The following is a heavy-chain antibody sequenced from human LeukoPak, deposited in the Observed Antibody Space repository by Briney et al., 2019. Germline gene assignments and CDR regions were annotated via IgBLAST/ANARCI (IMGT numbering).Heavy chain of an antibody. CDR3: ALYCSGGSCYSMGGAFDI. V-gene: IGHV3-23*01. D-gene: IGHD2-15*01. Sequence: GGSLRLSCAASGFXFSSYDISWVRQAPGKGLEWFSAISGNGHSTYYVDSVKGRFTISRDNSRNTLYLQMNSLRAEDTAVYYCALYCSGGSCYSMGGAFDIWGQGTMVTVSS. CDR1: GFXFSSYD. CDR2: ISGNGHST. J-gene: IGHJ3*02.